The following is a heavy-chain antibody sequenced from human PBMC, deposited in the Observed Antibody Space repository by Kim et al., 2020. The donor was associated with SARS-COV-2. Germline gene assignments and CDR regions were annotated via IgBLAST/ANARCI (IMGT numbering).Heavy chain of an antibody. D-gene: IGHD2-21*02. Sequence: SETLSLTCTVSGGSISSYYWSWIRQPPGKGLEWIGYIYYSGSTNYNPSLKSRVTISVDTSKNQFSLKLSSVTAADTAVYYCASYGVAYCGGDCYFDYWGQGTLVTVSS. CDR2: IYYSGST. J-gene: IGHJ4*02. V-gene: IGHV4-59*01. CDR1: GGSISSYY. CDR3: ASYGVAYCGGDCYFDY.